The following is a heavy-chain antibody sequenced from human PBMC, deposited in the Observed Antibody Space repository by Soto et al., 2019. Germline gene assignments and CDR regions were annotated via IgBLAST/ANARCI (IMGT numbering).Heavy chain of an antibody. CDR3: ARDHGYGIYYCCGMGV. V-gene: IGHV3-30-3*01. Sequence: QVQLVESGGGVVQPGRSLRLSCAASGFTFSNYAMHWVRQAPGKGLEWVAVISYDGNKKYYADSVKGRFTISRDNSKNTLYVQMNSLRTEDTAVYYCARDHGYGIYYCCGMGVWGQGTTVTVSS. CDR2: ISYDGNKK. D-gene: IGHD5-12*01. CDR1: GFTFSNYA. J-gene: IGHJ6*02.